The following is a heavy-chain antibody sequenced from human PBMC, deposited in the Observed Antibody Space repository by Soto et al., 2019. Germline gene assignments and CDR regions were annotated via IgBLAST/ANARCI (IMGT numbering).Heavy chain of an antibody. J-gene: IGHJ4*02. Sequence: ITLNESGPTQVKPRQTLTLTCTFSGFSLTTSGVGVGWIRQSPGKAPEWLALIYWDDDKRYSPSLKSRLTITKDTSKNQVVLTMADLDPVDTATYYCAHRVLRTVFGLVTTTAIYFDFWGQGTPVAVSS. V-gene: IGHV2-5*02. CDR3: AHRVLRTVFGLVTTTAIYFDF. D-gene: IGHD3-3*01. CDR1: GFSLTTSGVG. CDR2: IYWDDDK.